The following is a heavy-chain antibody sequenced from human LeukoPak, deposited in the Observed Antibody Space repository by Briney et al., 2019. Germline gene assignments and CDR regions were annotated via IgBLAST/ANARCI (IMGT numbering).Heavy chain of an antibody. CDR2: IYYSGST. V-gene: IGHV4-59*08. Sequence: SETLSLTCTVSGASMSSYYWSWVRQPPGKGLEWIGYIYYSGSTNYNPSLKSRVTISVDTSKNQFSLKLSSVTAADTAVYYCARRSGTYHAFDIWGQGTMVTVSS. CDR1: GASMSSYY. J-gene: IGHJ3*02. D-gene: IGHD1-26*01. CDR3: ARRSGTYHAFDI.